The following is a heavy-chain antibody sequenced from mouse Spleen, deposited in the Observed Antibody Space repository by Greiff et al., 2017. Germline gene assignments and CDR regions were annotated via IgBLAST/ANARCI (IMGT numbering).Heavy chain of an antibody. CDR1: GYSITSGYY. Sequence: EVKLEESGPGLVKPSQSLSLTCSVTGYSITSGYYWNWIRQFPGNKLEWMGYISYDGSNNYNPSLKNRISITRDTSKNQFFLKLNSVTTEDTATYYGAREKAYYGNFDYWGQGTTLTVSS. CDR3: AREKAYYGNFDY. CDR2: ISYDGSN. V-gene: IGHV3-6*01. D-gene: IGHD2-10*01. J-gene: IGHJ2*01.